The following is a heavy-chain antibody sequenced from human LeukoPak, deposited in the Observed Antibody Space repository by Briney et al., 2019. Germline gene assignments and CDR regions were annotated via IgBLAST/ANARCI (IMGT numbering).Heavy chain of an antibody. CDR2: ISGSGGST. V-gene: IGHV3-23*01. CDR1: GFTFSTDA. Sequence: PGGSLRLSCAASGFTFSTDAMSWVRQAPGKGLEWVSVISGSGGSTYYADSVKGRFTISRDNSKNTLYLQMKSLRAEDTAVYYCAKVIRVTTVTYYYYYMDVWGKGTTVTVSS. J-gene: IGHJ6*03. CDR3: AKVIRVTTVTYYYYYMDV. D-gene: IGHD4-17*01.